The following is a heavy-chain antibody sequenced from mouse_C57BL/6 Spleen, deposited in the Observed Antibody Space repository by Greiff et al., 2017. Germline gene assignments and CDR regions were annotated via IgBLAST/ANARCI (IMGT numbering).Heavy chain of an antibody. Sequence: VQLQQSGAELVRPGASVKLSCKASGYTFTDYYINWVKQRPGQGLEWIARIYPGSGNTYYNEKFKGKATLTAEKSSSTAYMQLSSLTSEDSAVYFCARDYGSSYEYWYFDVWGTGTTVTVSS. CDR2: IYPGSGNT. V-gene: IGHV1-76*01. J-gene: IGHJ1*03. CDR1: GYTFTDYY. D-gene: IGHD1-1*01. CDR3: ARDYGSSYEYWYFDV.